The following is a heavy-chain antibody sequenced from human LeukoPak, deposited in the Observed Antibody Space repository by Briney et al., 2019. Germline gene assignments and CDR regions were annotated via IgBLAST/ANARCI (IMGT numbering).Heavy chain of an antibody. CDR1: GYTFTSYG. Sequence: ASVKVSCKASGYTFTSYGISWVRQAPGQGVEWMGWISAYNGNTNYAQKLQGRVTMTTDTSTSTAYMELRSLRSDDTAVYYCARDRPYYYDSSGYYPDYWGQGTLVTVSS. D-gene: IGHD3-22*01. V-gene: IGHV1-18*01. CDR2: ISAYNGNT. J-gene: IGHJ4*02. CDR3: ARDRPYYYDSSGYYPDY.